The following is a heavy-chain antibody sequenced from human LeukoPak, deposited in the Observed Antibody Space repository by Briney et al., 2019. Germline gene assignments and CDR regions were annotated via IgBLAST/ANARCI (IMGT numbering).Heavy chain of an antibody. CDR3: AGVSGWQNWFDP. V-gene: IGHV1-18*01. Sequence: ASVKVSCKASGYTFTSYDISWVRQAPGQGLEWMGWISAYNGNTNYAQKVQGRVTMTTDTSTSTAYMELRSLRSDDTAVYYCAGVSGWQNWFDPWGQGTLVTVSS. D-gene: IGHD6-19*01. CDR1: GYTFTSYD. J-gene: IGHJ5*02. CDR2: ISAYNGNT.